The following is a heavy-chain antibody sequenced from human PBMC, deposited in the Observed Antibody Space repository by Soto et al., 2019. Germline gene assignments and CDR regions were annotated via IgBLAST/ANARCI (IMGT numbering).Heavy chain of an antibody. CDR2: IKQDGSEK. J-gene: IGHJ3*02. Sequence: GGSLRLSCAASGFTSSTYWMSWVRQAPGKGLEWVANIKQDGSEKYYVDSVKGRFTISRDNAKNSLYLQMNSLRAEDTAVYYCARGGRRSGSYADAFDIWGQGTMVTVSS. D-gene: IGHD1-26*01. CDR1: GFTSSTYW. CDR3: ARGGRRSGSYADAFDI. V-gene: IGHV3-7*03.